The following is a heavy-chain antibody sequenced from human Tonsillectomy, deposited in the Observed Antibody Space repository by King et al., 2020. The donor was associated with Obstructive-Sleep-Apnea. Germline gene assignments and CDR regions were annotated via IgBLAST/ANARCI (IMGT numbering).Heavy chain of an antibody. Sequence: VQLVESGGGLVQPGGSLRLSCAASGFTFSSYWMNWVRQAPGKGLEWVANVKQDGSEEYYVGSVKGRFTISRDNAKNSLYLQMNRLRAEDTAVYYCARSIIPAYIGTPAGYWGQGPLVTVSS. CDR3: ARSIIPAYIGTPAGY. V-gene: IGHV3-7*01. D-gene: IGHD5-12*01. J-gene: IGHJ4*02. CDR1: GFTFSSYW. CDR2: VKQDGSEE.